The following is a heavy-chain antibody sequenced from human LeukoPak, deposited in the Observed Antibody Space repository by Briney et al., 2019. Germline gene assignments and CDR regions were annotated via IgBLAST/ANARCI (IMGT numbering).Heavy chain of an antibody. CDR3: AREADSSGYYWGPLYFDY. Sequence: GGSLRLSCAASGFTFSSYWMSWVRQAPGKGLEWVANIKQDGSEKYYVDSVKGRFTISRDNAKNSLYLQMNSLRAEDTAVYYCAREADSSGYYWGPLYFDYWGQGTLVTVSS. V-gene: IGHV3-7*01. CDR2: IKQDGSEK. J-gene: IGHJ4*02. D-gene: IGHD3-22*01. CDR1: GFTFSSYW.